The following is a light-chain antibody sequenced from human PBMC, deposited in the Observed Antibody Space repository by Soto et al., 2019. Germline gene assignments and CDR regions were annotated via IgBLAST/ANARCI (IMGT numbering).Light chain of an antibody. CDR3: QQYYSAPYT. CDR2: WAS. CDR1: QSVLFSSNNKNY. J-gene: IGKJ2*01. V-gene: IGKV4-1*01. Sequence: DIVMTQSPDSLAVSLGERATINCKSSQSVLFSSNNKNYLAWYQQKPGQPPKLLIYWASSRESGVPDRFSGSGSGTDFTLTITYLQAEDVAVYYCQQYYSAPYTFGLGTKLEIK.